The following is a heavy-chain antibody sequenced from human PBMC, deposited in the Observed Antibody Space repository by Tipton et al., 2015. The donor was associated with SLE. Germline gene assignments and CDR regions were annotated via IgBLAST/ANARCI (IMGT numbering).Heavy chain of an antibody. D-gene: IGHD4-17*01. V-gene: IGHV4-39*07. Sequence: TLSLTCTVSGGSISSSSYYWGWIRQPPGKGLEWIGSIYYSGSTYYNPSLKSRVTISVDTSKNQFSLKLSSVTAADTAVYYCARPTGRTVTGAFDIWGQGTMVTVSS. CDR2: IYYSGST. CDR3: ARPTGRTVTGAFDI. CDR1: GGSISSSSYY. J-gene: IGHJ3*02.